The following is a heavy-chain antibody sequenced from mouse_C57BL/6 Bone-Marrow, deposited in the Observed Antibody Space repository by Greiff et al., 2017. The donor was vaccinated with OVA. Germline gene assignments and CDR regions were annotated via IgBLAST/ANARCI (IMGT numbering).Heavy chain of an antibody. CDR3: ARDDYPLFAY. D-gene: IGHD2-4*01. J-gene: IGHJ3*01. Sequence: VQLQQPGAELVKPGASVKLSCKASGYTFTSYWMHWVKQRPGQGLEWIGMIHPNSGSTKYNEKFKSKATLTVDKSSSTAYMQLSSLTSEDAAVYYWARDDYPLFAYWGQGTLVTVSA. CDR2: IHPNSGST. CDR1: GYTFTSYW. V-gene: IGHV1-64*01.